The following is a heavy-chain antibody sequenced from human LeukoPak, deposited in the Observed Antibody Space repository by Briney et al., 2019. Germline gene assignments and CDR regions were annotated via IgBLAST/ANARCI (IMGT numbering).Heavy chain of an antibody. D-gene: IGHD2-2*01. CDR3: AREEEVYCSSTSCYGGAFDI. J-gene: IGHJ3*02. V-gene: IGHV3-30-3*01. Sequence: PGGSLRLSCAASGFTFSSYAMHWVRQAPGKGLEWVAVISYDGSNKYYADSVKGRFTISRDNSKNTLYLQMNSLRAEDTAVYYCAREEEVYCSSTSCYGGAFDIWGQGTMVTVSS. CDR1: GFTFSSYA. CDR2: ISYDGSNK.